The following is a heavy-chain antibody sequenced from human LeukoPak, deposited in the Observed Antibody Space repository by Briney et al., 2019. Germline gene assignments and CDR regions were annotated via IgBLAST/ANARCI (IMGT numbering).Heavy chain of an antibody. CDR2: LYYNGAT. V-gene: IGHV4-59*08. CDR1: SGSISRDY. CDR3: ARQISPYGMDV. Sequence: MTSGTLSLTCTVSSGSISRDYWHWIRQPPGKGLEWIGYLYYNGATNYNPSLRSRVTMSVDTSRRQFSLKLTSVTVTDTAVYYCARQISPYGMDVWGQGTTVIVSS. J-gene: IGHJ6*02.